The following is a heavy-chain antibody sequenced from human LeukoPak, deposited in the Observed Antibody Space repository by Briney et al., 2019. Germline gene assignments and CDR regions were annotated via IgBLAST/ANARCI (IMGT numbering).Heavy chain of an antibody. D-gene: IGHD1-26*01. CDR2: ISGSGGST. J-gene: IGHJ4*02. CDR1: GFTFSNYA. Sequence: GGSLRLSCAASGFTFSNYAMNWVRRAPGRGLEWVSAISGSGGSTYYADSVKGRFTISRDNSKNTLYLQMNSLRAEDTAVYYCAKDLAGSGSYSFDYWGQGTLVTVSS. V-gene: IGHV3-23*01. CDR3: AKDLAGSGSYSFDY.